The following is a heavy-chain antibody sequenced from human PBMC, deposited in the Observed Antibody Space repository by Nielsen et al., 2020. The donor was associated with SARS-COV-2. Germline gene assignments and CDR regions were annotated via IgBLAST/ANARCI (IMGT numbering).Heavy chain of an antibody. CDR2: INTNTGNP. Sequence: ASVKVSCKASGHTFTSYAMNWVRQAPGQGLEWMGWINTNTGNPTYAQGFTGRFVFSLDTSVSTAYLQISSLKAEDTAVHYCARDNWGSGDYYYYGMDVWGQGTTVTVSS. D-gene: IGHD7-27*01. J-gene: IGHJ6*02. CDR1: GHTFTSYA. V-gene: IGHV7-4-1*02. CDR3: ARDNWGSGDYYYYGMDV.